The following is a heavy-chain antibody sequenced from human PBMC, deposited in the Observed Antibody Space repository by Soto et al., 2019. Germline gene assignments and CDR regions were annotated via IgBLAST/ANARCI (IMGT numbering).Heavy chain of an antibody. D-gene: IGHD2-21*02. Sequence: QVQLQESGPGLVKPSETLSLTCNVSGGSITPYYWSWVRQPPGKGLEWIGYIYFAGTTTYNPSLMSPVXXXVXXSENHFSLKLTSVTAAATAVYSCASLGGYFHALASWGQGTLVTVST. J-gene: IGHJ4*02. CDR2: IYFAGTT. CDR1: GGSITPYY. V-gene: IGHV4-59*08. CDR3: ASLGGYFHALAS.